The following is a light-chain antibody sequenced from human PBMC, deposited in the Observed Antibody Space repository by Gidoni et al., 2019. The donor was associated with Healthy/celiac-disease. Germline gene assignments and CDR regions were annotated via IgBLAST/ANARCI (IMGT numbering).Light chain of an antibody. CDR1: QSVSSN. V-gene: IGKV3-15*01. CDR2: GAS. Sequence: EIVMTQSAATLSVSPGERATPSCRASQSVSSNLAWYQQKPGQAPRLLIYGASHRATGIPARFRVSGSGTEFTLTISSLQSEDFAVYVCQQYNNWLSFTFGPXTKVDIK. CDR3: QQYNNWLSFT. J-gene: IGKJ3*01.